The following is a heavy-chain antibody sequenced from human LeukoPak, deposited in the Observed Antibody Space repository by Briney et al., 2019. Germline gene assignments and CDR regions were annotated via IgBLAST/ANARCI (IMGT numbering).Heavy chain of an antibody. D-gene: IGHD1-26*01. CDR2: ISAYNGNT. V-gene: IGHV1-18*01. Sequence: ASVKVSCMASGYTFTSYGISWVRQAPGQGLEWMGWISAYNGNTNYAQKLQGRVTMTTDTSTSTAYMELRSLRSDDTAVYYCARGVSGSYYYYYYYMDVWGKGTTVTVSS. J-gene: IGHJ6*03. CDR3: ARGVSGSYYYYYYYMDV. CDR1: GYTFTSYG.